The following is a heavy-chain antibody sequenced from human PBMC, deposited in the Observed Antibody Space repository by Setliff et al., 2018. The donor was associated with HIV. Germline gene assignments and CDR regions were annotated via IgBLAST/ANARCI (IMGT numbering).Heavy chain of an antibody. CDR2: MNPNSGNT. V-gene: IGHV1-8*02. D-gene: IGHD5-12*01. Sequence: PSVKVSCKASGYTFTSYDINWVRQATGQGLEWMGWMNPNSGNTGYAQKFQGRVTMTRNTSISTAYMELSSLRSEDTAVYYCARGQRWLQLAPDFDYWGQGTLVTAPQ. CDR1: GYTFTSYD. J-gene: IGHJ4*02. CDR3: ARGQRWLQLAPDFDY.